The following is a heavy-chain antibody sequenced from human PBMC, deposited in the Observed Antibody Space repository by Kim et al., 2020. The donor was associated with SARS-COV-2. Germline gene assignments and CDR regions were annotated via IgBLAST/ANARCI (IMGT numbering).Heavy chain of an antibody. Sequence: GGSLRLSCAASGFPFHNAYMSWVRQAPGKGLEWVGRVKSKTYGGTTDYVAPVRGRFIITRDDSKNTVSLQMNSLKIEDTAVYYCATFYDNVPWGQGTLVTVSS. CDR1: GFPFHNAY. V-gene: IGHV3-15*01. J-gene: IGHJ5*02. D-gene: IGHD3-22*01. CDR2: VKSKTYGGTT. CDR3: ATFYDNVP.